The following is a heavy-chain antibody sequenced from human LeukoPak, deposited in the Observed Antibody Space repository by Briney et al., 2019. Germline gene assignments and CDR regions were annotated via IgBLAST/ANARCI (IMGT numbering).Heavy chain of an antibody. CDR2: TYYSGST. Sequence: PSEALSLTCTVSGGSISSGAYYWSWIRQHPGKGLEWIGYTYYSGSTYYNPSLKSRVTISVDTSKNQFSLKLSSVTAADTAVYYCARGVGELGIGYWGQGTLVTVSS. J-gene: IGHJ4*02. CDR3: ARGVGELGIGY. V-gene: IGHV4-31*03. D-gene: IGHD7-27*01. CDR1: GGSISSGAYY.